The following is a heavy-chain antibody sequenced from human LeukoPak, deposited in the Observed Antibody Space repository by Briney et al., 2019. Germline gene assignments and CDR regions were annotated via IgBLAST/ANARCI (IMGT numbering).Heavy chain of an antibody. CDR2: ISSSSSYI. D-gene: IGHD4-23*01. V-gene: IGHV3-21*01. J-gene: IGHJ4*02. Sequence: GGSLRLSCAASGFTFSSYSMNWVRQAPGKGLEWVSSISSSSSYIYYADSVKGRFTISRDNAKNSLYLQMNSLRAEDTAVYYCARAAPNYGGNPWFDYWGQGTLVTVSS. CDR3: ARAAPNYGGNPWFDY. CDR1: GFTFSSYS.